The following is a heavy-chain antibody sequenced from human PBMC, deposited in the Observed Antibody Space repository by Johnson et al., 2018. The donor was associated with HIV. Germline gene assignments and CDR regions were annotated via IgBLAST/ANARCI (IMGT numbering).Heavy chain of an antibody. CDR1: GFTFSSYA. D-gene: IGHD1-1*01. V-gene: IGHV3-30-3*01. CDR3: WAGPGWYNWNKHASDI. J-gene: IGHJ3*02. CDR2: ISYDGSNK. Sequence: QVQLVESGGGVVQPGRSLRLSCAASGFTFSSYAMHWVRQAPGKGLEWMAVISYDGSNKYYADSVKGRFTISRDNSKNTLYLQMNSLRDEDTAAYYCWAGPGWYNWNKHASDIWGQGTVVTVSS.